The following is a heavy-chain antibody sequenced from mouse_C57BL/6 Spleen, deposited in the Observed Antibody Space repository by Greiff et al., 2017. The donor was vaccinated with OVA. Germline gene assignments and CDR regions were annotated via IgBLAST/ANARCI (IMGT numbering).Heavy chain of an antibody. D-gene: IGHD2-3*01. V-gene: IGHV1-69*01. Sequence: LQQPGAELVMPGASVKLSCKASGYTFTSYWMHWVKQRPGQGLEWIGEIDPSDSYTNYNQKFKGKSTLTVDKSSSTAYMQLSSLTSEDSAVYYCARYDGYYFDYWGQGTTLTVSS. J-gene: IGHJ2*01. CDR1: GYTFTSYW. CDR3: ARYDGYYFDY. CDR2: IDPSDSYT.